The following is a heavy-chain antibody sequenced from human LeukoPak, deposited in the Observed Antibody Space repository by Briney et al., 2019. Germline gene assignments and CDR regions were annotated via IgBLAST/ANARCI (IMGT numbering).Heavy chain of an antibody. CDR2: INPNSGGT. D-gene: IGHD3-10*01. CDR3: ARNDLPYGSGSYEVHWFDP. V-gene: IGHV1-2*02. Sequence: ASVKVSCKASGYTFTGYCMHWVRQAPGQGLEWMGWINPNSGGTNYAQKFQGRVTMTRDTSISTAYMELSRLRSDDTAVYYCARNDLPYGSGSYEVHWFDPWGQGTLVTVSS. CDR1: GYTFTGYC. J-gene: IGHJ5*02.